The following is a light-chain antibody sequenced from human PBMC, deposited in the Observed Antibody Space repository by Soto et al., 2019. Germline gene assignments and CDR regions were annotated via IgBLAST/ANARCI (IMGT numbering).Light chain of an antibody. CDR1: QGISNW. CDR3: QQANSFPIIT. J-gene: IGKJ5*01. V-gene: IGKV1-12*01. Sequence: DLQMTQSPSSVSSSLGDRVAISCRASQGISNWLAWYQQKPGKAPRLLIYAAYTLQSGVPSRFSGTGSGTDFTLTISSLQSEDFATYYCQQANSFPIITFGQGTRLEIK. CDR2: AAY.